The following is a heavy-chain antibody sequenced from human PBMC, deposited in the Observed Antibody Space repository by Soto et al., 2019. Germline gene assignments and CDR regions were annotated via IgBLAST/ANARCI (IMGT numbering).Heavy chain of an antibody. J-gene: IGHJ4*02. Sequence: ASVKVSCKASGYTFTSYGISWVRQAPGQGLEWMGWISAYNGNTNYAQKLQGRVTMTTDTSTSTAYMELRSLRSDDTAVYYCARSFQRVNYDSWSGYYDIDYWGQGTLVTVSS. V-gene: IGHV1-18*01. CDR2: ISAYNGNT. CDR3: ARSFQRVNYDSWSGYYDIDY. CDR1: GYTFTSYG. D-gene: IGHD3-3*01.